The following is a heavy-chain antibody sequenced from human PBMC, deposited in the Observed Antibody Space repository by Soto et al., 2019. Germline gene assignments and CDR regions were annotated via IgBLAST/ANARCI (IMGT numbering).Heavy chain of an antibody. CDR3: AGRIAVAGTYYYYGMDV. Sequence: ASVKVSCKASGYTFTSYDINWVRQATGQGLEWMGWMNPNSGNTGYAQKFQGRVTMTRNTSISTAYMELSSLRSEDTAVYYCAGRIAVAGTYYYYGMDVWGQGTTVTVSS. CDR2: MNPNSGNT. D-gene: IGHD6-19*01. V-gene: IGHV1-8*01. J-gene: IGHJ6*02. CDR1: GYTFTSYD.